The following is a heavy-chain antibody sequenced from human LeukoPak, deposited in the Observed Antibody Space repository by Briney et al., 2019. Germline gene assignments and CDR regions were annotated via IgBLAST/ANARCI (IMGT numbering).Heavy chain of an antibody. D-gene: IGHD6-13*01. V-gene: IGHV1-69*13. J-gene: IGHJ4*02. CDR2: IIPIFGTA. CDR3: ARDMSGAAAGTEEIDY. CDR1: GYTFTSYA. Sequence: GASVKVSCKASGYTFTSYAISWVRQAPGQGLEWMGGIIPIFGTANYAQKFQGRVTITADESTSTAYMELSSLRSEDTAVYYCARDMSGAAAGTEEIDYWGQGTLVTVSS.